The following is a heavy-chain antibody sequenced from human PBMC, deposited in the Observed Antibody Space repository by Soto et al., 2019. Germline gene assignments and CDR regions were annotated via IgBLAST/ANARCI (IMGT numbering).Heavy chain of an antibody. Sequence: QVQLVQSGAEVKKPGASVKVSCKASGYTFTSYDINWVRQATGQGLEYLGWMNPNSGNTGYGNNFQGRFTMTRDTSISTPYMELTSLRSEDTAVYYCASAINSIYYSTCFDPWGQGTLVTVSS. V-gene: IGHV1-8*01. CDR3: ASAINSIYYSTCFDP. CDR1: GYTFTSYD. CDR2: MNPNSGNT. J-gene: IGHJ5*02. D-gene: IGHD3-22*01.